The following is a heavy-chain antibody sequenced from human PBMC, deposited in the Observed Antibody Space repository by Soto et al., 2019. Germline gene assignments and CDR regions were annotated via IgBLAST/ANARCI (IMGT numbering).Heavy chain of an antibody. V-gene: IGHV1-8*01. CDR2: MNPNTGNT. CDR3: ARGSPPRYNWNDEDY. CDR1: GYTFTSYD. Sequence: QVQLVQSGAEVKKPGASVKVSCKASGYTFTSYDINWVRQATGQGLAWMGWMNPNTGNTGYAQKFQGRVTMTRNTSISTAYMELSSLRSEDTAVYYCARGSPPRYNWNDEDYWGQGTLVTVSS. J-gene: IGHJ4*02. D-gene: IGHD1-1*01.